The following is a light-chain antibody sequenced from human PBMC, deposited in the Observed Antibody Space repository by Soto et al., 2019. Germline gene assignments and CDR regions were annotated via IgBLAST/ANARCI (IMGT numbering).Light chain of an antibody. J-gene: IGLJ3*02. V-gene: IGLV1-47*01. CDR2: KNN. Sequence: QYVLTQPPSASGTPGQRVTISCSGGSYNVGKNLVYWYQQRPGTAPKLIIFKNNERPSGVPDRFSCSNSGSSASLAISGLRSEEEADYFCAAWDDSLSAWVFGGGTKVTVL. CDR1: SYNVGKNL. CDR3: AAWDDSLSAWV.